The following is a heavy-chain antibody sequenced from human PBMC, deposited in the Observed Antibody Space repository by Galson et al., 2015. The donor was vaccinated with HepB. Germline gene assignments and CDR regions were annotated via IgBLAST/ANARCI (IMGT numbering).Heavy chain of an antibody. CDR2: ISSSSSYI. D-gene: IGHD2-2*01. CDR3: ARDRGYCSSTSCEGVFDY. Sequence: LRLSCAASGFTFSSYSMNWVRQAPGKGLEWVSSISSSSSYIYYADSVKGRFTISRDNAKNSLYLQMNSLRAEDTAVYYCARDRGYCSSTSCEGVFDYWGQGTLVTVSS. V-gene: IGHV3-21*01. J-gene: IGHJ4*02. CDR1: GFTFSSYS.